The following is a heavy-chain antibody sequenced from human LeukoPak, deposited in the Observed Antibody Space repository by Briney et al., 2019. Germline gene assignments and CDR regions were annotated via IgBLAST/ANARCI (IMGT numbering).Heavy chain of an antibody. CDR1: GGSISSSSYY. CDR2: IYYSGST. D-gene: IGHD3-10*01. CDR3: ARQDGSGSYHPLDY. V-gene: IGHV4-39*06. Sequence: SETLSLTCTVSGGSISSSSYYWGWIRQPPGKGLEWIGSIYYSGSTYYNPSLKSRVTISVDTSKNQFPLKLSSVTAADTAVYYCARQDGSGSYHPLDYWGQGTLVTVSS. J-gene: IGHJ4*02.